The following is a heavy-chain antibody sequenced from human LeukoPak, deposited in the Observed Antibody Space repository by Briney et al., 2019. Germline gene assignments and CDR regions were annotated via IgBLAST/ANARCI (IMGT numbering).Heavy chain of an antibody. CDR2: INPNSGGT. Sequence: ASVKVSCKASGYTFTGYYMHWVRQAPGQGLEWMGWINPNSGGTNYAQEFQGRVTMTRDTSISTAYMELSRLRSDDTAVYYCARFVGQQLVDYWGQGTLVTVSS. V-gene: IGHV1-2*02. D-gene: IGHD6-13*01. J-gene: IGHJ4*02. CDR3: ARFVGQQLVDY. CDR1: GYTFTGYY.